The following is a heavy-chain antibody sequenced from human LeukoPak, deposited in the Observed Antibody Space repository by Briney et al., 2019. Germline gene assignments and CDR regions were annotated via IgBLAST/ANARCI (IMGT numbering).Heavy chain of an antibody. V-gene: IGHV3-48*04. CDR3: ATAYYYDSRGYDPLDY. Sequence: QPGGSLRLSCAASGFTFSSNSMNWVRQAPGKGLEWVSYISSVTSTIFYADSVKGRFTISRDNAKNSLYLQMNSLRAEDTAVYYCATAYYYDSRGYDPLDYWGQGTLVTVSS. D-gene: IGHD3-22*01. J-gene: IGHJ4*02. CDR2: ISSVTSTI. CDR1: GFTFSSNS.